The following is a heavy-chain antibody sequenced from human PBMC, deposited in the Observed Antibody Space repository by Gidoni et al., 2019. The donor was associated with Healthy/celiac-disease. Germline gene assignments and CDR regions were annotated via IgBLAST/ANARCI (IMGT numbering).Heavy chain of an antibody. J-gene: IGHJ3*02. V-gene: IGHV3-11*05. CDR1: GFTFSDYY. CDR2: ISSSSSYT. CDR3: ARDSVDGYNFGAFDI. D-gene: IGHD5-12*01. Sequence: QVQLVESGGGLVKPGGSLRLSCAASGFTFSDYYMSWIRQAPGKGLEWVSYISSSSSYTNYADSVKGRFTISRDNAKNSLYLQMNSLRAEDTAVYYCARDSVDGYNFGAFDIWGQGTMVTVSS.